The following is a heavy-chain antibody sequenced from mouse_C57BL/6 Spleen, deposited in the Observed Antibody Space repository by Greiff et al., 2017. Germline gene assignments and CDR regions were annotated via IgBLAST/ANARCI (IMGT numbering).Heavy chain of an antibody. CDR2: IDPSDSYT. CDR3: ARIYDYGKGLDY. J-gene: IGHJ2*01. D-gene: IGHD1-1*01. Sequence: QVQLQQPGAELVMPGASVKLSCKASGYTFTSYWMHWVKQRPGQGLEWIGEIDPSDSYTNYNQKFKGKSTLTVDKSSSTAYMQLSSLTSEDSAVYYCARIYDYGKGLDYWGQGTTLTVSS. CDR1: GYTFTSYW. V-gene: IGHV1-69*01.